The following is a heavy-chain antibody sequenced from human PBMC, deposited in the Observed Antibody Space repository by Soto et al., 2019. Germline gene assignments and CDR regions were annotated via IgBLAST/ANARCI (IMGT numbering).Heavy chain of an antibody. CDR3: ARGSNDQGLIWPYQLLTAWWFDP. J-gene: IGHJ5*02. Sequence: GASVKVSCKASGYTFTGYYMHWVRQAPGQGLEWMGWINPNSGGTNYAQKFQGRVTMTRDTSISAAYMELSRLRSDDTAVYYCARGSNDQGLIWPYQLLTAWWFDPWGQGTLVTVSS. V-gene: IGHV1-2*02. D-gene: IGHD2-2*01. CDR1: GYTFTGYY. CDR2: INPNSGGT.